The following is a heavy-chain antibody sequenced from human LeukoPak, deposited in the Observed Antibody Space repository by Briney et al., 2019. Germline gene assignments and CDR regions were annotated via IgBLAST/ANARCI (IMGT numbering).Heavy chain of an antibody. J-gene: IGHJ4*02. CDR2: MYYSGTS. D-gene: IGHD3-22*01. CDR3: AKDRDRLDY. Sequence: SETLSLTCTVSGASVSSGSYYWSWIRQPPGKGLEWIGYMYYSGTSNYNPSLKSRVTISVDTSKNQFSLKLSSLTAADTAVYYCAKDRDRLDYWGQGTLVTVSS. V-gene: IGHV4-61*01. CDR1: GASVSSGSYY.